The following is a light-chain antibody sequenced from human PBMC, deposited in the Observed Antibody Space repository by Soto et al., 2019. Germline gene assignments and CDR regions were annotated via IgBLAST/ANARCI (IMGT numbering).Light chain of an antibody. Sequence: DIVMTQSPESLAVSLGERATINCKSSQSILFSSNNKNYLTWYQQKPGQPPKPLIYWASTRESGVPDRFSGSGSGTDFTLPISSLQAEDVAVYYCQQYYSTPVTFGGGTKVEIK. CDR1: QSILFSSNNKNY. V-gene: IGKV4-1*01. CDR2: WAS. CDR3: QQYYSTPVT. J-gene: IGKJ4*01.